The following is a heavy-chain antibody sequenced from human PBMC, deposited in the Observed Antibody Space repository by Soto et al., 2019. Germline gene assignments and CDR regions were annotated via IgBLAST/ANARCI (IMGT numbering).Heavy chain of an antibody. CDR2: IYATGTT. J-gene: IGHJ6*02. Sequence: SETLSLTCTVSGASISGFYWSWIRKSAGKGLEWIGRIYATGTTDYNPTLMSRVMMSVDTSKKQFSLKLRSVTAADTAVYYCASSALYGMDVWGQGTTVTVSS. CDR1: GASISGFY. V-gene: IGHV4-4*07. CDR3: ASSALYGMDV.